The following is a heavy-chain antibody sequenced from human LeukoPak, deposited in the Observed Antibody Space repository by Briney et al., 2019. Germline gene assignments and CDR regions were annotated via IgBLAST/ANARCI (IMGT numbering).Heavy chain of an antibody. D-gene: IGHD3-10*02. CDR1: GFIVNNKY. CDR2: ISSSGSTI. Sequence: GGSLRLSCAASGFIVNNKYMTWVRQAPGKGLEWVSYISSSGSTIYYADSVKGRFTISRDNAKNSLCLQMNSLRAEDTAVYYCAELGITMIGGVWGKGTTVTISS. J-gene: IGHJ6*04. CDR3: AELGITMIGGV. V-gene: IGHV3-11*04.